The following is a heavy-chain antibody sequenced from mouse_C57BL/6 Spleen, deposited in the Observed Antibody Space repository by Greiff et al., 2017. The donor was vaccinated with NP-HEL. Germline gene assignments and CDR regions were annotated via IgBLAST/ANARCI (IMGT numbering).Heavy chain of an antibody. Sequence: QVQLQQSGAELVKPGASVKISCKASGYTFTSYWITWVKQRPGQGLEWIGDIYPGSGSTNYNEKFKSKATLTVDTSSSTAYMQLSSLTSEDSAVYYCARSGGYDYGAMDYWGQGTSVTVSS. CDR2: IYPGSGST. V-gene: IGHV1-55*01. J-gene: IGHJ4*01. CDR1: GYTFTSYW. D-gene: IGHD2-4*01. CDR3: ARSGGYDYGAMDY.